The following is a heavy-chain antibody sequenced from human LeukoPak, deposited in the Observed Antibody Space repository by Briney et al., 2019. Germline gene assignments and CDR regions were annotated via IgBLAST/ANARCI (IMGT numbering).Heavy chain of an antibody. D-gene: IGHD1-26*01. Sequence: GGSLRLSCAASGFTFSSYWMSWVRQAPGKGLEWVANIKQDGSEKYYVDSVKGRFTISRDNAKNSLYLQMNSLRAEDTAVYYCARGHYSGSTLFGFDYWGQGTLVTVSS. CDR1: GFTFSSYW. J-gene: IGHJ4*02. V-gene: IGHV3-7*03. CDR3: ARGHYSGSTLFGFDY. CDR2: IKQDGSEK.